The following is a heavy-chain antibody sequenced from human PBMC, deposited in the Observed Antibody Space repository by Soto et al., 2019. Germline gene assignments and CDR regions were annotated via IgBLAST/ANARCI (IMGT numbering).Heavy chain of an antibody. CDR3: ARNTYYDILSSLDV. CDR2: IYYTGSA. V-gene: IGHV4-31*03. Sequence: QVQLQESGPGLVKPSQTLSLTCIVSGDSISSGRHYWSSIRQYPGQGLEWIGYIYYTGSAYYNPSLKSRVTISVDTSKNQFSLKVTSVTAADTAVYYCARNTYYDILSSLDVWGQGTSVTVSS. D-gene: IGHD3-9*01. J-gene: IGHJ6*02. CDR1: GDSISSGRHY.